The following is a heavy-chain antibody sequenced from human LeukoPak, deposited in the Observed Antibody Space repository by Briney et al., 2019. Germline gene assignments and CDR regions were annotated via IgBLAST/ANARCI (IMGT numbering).Heavy chain of an antibody. CDR2: IYYTGNT. CDR3: ARDLREHGVFDI. CDR1: GGSISSSSYY. J-gene: IGHJ3*02. V-gene: IGHV4-39*07. Sequence: SETLSLTCTVSGGSISSSSYYWGWIRQPPGKGLEWIGSIYYTGNTYYNPSLKSRVTISVDTSKNQFSLKLRSVTAADTAVYYCARDLREHGVFDIWGQGTMVTVSS. D-gene: IGHD1-26*01.